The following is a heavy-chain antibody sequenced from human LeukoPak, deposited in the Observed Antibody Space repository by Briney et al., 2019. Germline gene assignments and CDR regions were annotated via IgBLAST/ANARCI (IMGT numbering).Heavy chain of an antibody. CDR1: GGSISSGSYY. CDR2: IYTSGST. Sequence: SQTLSLTCTVSGGSISSGSYYWSWIRQPAGKGLEGIGRIYTSGSTNYNPSLTSRVTISVDTSKNQFSLKLSSVTAVDTAVYYCARVIAVAGTGDYYFDYWGQGTLVTVSS. J-gene: IGHJ4*02. CDR3: ARVIAVAGTGDYYFDY. D-gene: IGHD6-19*01. V-gene: IGHV4-61*02.